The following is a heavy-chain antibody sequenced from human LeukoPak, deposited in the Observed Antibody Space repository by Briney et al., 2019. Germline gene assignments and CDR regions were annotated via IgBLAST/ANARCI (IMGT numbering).Heavy chain of an antibody. Sequence: GGSLRLSCAASGFTFSSYWMAWVRQAPGKGLEWVANIKEDGSDKNYVVSMKGRFTISRDNAKNSLYLQMNSLRAEDTAVYYCARDAGYGYDRFDYWGQGTQVTVSS. CDR2: IKEDGSDK. J-gene: IGHJ4*02. V-gene: IGHV3-7*01. CDR1: GFTFSSYW. CDR3: ARDAGYGYDRFDY. D-gene: IGHD5-18*01.